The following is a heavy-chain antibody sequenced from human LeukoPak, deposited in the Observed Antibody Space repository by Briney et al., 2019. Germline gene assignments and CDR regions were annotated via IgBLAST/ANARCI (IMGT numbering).Heavy chain of an antibody. Sequence: KPSETLSLTCTVSGGSISSSSYYWSWIRQPPGKGLEWIGYIYYSGSTNYNPSLKSRVTISVDTSKNQFSLKLSSVTAADTAVYYCATALSSGAFDIWGQGTMVTVSS. CDR1: GGSISSSSYY. J-gene: IGHJ3*02. D-gene: IGHD2-2*01. CDR3: ATALSSGAFDI. CDR2: IYYSGST. V-gene: IGHV4-61*01.